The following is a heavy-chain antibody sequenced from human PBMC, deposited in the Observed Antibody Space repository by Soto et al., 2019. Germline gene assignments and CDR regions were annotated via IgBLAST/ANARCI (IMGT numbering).Heavy chain of an antibody. V-gene: IGHV1-3*05. CDR3: ARHGLYCGGDCYHFWYFDL. D-gene: IGHD2-21*02. CDR2: INAGNGNT. Sequence: QVQLVQSGAEEKKPGASVKVSCKSSGYTFSNYAMHWVRQAPGQGLEWMGWINAGNGNTRSSQRFQGRVTISRDTSASTAYMELASLRSEHTAVYYCARHGLYCGGDCYHFWYFDLWGRGTLVTVSS. J-gene: IGHJ2*01. CDR1: GYTFSNYA.